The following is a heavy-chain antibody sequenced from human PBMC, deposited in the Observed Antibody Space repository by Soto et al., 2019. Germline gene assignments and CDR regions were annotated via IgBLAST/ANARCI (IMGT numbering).Heavy chain of an antibody. J-gene: IGHJ5*02. D-gene: IGHD6-6*01. Sequence: GPSVKVSCKASGGTFSSYAISWVRQAPGQGLEWMGGIIPIFGTANYAQKFQGRVTITADESTSTAYMELSSLRSEDTAVYYCARDGIAAQRQYNWFDPWGQGTLVTVSS. V-gene: IGHV1-69*13. CDR3: ARDGIAAQRQYNWFDP. CDR1: GGTFSSYA. CDR2: IIPIFGTA.